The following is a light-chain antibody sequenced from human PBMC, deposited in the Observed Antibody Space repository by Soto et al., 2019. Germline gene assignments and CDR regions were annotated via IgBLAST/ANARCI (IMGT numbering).Light chain of an antibody. V-gene: IGLV1-47*01. CDR2: RNN. J-gene: IGLJ3*02. CDR3: AAWDDSLSGRV. Sequence: QSALTQPPSASGTPGQRVTISCSGSSSNIGSNYVYWYQQLPGTAPKLLIYRNNQRPSGVPDRFSGSKSGTSASLAVSGLRSEDEADYYWAAWDDSLSGRVFGGGTQLTVL. CDR1: SSNIGSNY.